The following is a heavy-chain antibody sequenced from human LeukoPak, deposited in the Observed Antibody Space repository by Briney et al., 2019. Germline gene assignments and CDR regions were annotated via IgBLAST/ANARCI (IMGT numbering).Heavy chain of an antibody. D-gene: IGHD3-22*01. J-gene: IGHJ4*02. CDR2: INSGGSSK. V-gene: IGHV3-74*01. Sequence: RGSLRLSRVASRFTFSVYEMNSVRQAPGKGLGWVSHINSGGSSKSYADSVRGRFTISSDNAKITLYLQMISLRAEDTAVYYCARGGLGGYYYDYWGQGTLVTVSS. CDR3: ARGGLGGYYYDY. CDR1: RFTFSVYE.